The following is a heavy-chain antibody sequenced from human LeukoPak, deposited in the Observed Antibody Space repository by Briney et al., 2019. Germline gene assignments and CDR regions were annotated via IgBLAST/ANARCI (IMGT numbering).Heavy chain of an antibody. CDR1: GGSISRSDHY. D-gene: IGHD1-26*01. CDR3: ARGGSYPISYYYYGMDV. Sequence: SETLSLTCSVSGGSISRSDHYWSWIRQPPGKGLEWIGNIYYNGITYYNPSLKSRVTMSVDTSQNQFSLKLSSVTATDTAVYYCARGGSYPISYYYYGMDVWGQGTTVTVSS. CDR2: IYYNGIT. V-gene: IGHV4-30-4*01. J-gene: IGHJ6*02.